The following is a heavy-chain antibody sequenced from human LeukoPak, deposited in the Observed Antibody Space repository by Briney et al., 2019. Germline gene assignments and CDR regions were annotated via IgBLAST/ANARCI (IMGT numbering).Heavy chain of an antibody. CDR1: GFTFGGYS. D-gene: IGHD3-3*01. Sequence: PGGSLRLSCAASGFTFGGYSMNWVGQAPGKGLEWVSSISSSSSYIYYADSVKGRFTISRDNAKNSLYLQMNSLRAEDTAVYYCAREGGTIFGVVIPFDYWGQETLVTVSS. J-gene: IGHJ4*02. CDR3: AREGGTIFGVVIPFDY. V-gene: IGHV3-21*01. CDR2: ISSSSSYI.